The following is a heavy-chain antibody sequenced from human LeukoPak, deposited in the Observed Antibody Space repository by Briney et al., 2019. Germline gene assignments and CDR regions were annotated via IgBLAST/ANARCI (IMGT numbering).Heavy chain of an antibody. J-gene: IGHJ4*02. V-gene: IGHV4-30-4*01. D-gene: IGHD2-15*01. CDR1: GGSISNGAYY. CDR2: IYYSGNT. Sequence: SETLCLTCTVSGGSISNGAYYWTWIRQPPGKGLGWIGYIYYSGNTYYNASLKSRVTISVDTFKNQFSLNLRSVTAADTAVYYCARTLRYCSGVTCPLGFDYWGQGTLVTVSS. CDR3: ARTLRYCSGVTCPLGFDY.